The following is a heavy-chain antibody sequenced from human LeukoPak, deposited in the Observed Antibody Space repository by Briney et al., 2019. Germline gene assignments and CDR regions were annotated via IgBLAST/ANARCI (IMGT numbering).Heavy chain of an antibody. CDR3: AKGHYDSSGGHLDY. J-gene: IGHJ4*02. Sequence: GGSLRLSCAASGLTFSSYAMSWVRQAPGEGLEWVSAISGSGGSTYYADSVKGRFTISRDNSKNTLYLQMNSLRAEDTAVYYCAKGHYDSSGGHLDYWGQGTLVTVSS. D-gene: IGHD3-22*01. V-gene: IGHV3-23*01. CDR2: ISGSGGST. CDR1: GLTFSSYA.